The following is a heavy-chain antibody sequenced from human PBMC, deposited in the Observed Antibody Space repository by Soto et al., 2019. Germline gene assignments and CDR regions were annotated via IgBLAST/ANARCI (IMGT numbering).Heavy chain of an antibody. CDR1: GFTFSSYS. CDR2: ISSSSSYI. V-gene: IGHV3-21*01. CDR3: ARVKNNWNYYQPFDY. D-gene: IGHD1-7*01. Sequence: EVQLVESGGGLAKPGGSLRLSCAASGFTFSSYSMNWVRQAPGKGLEWVSSISSSSSYIYYADSVKGRFTISRDNAKNSLYLQMNSLRAKDTAVYYCARVKNNWNYYQPFDYWGQGTLVTVSS. J-gene: IGHJ4*02.